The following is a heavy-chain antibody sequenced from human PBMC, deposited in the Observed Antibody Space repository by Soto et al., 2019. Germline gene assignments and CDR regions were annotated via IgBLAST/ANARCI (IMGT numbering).Heavy chain of an antibody. CDR3: AKDRHPDGFWPFDH. CDR1: GFKFRGYS. D-gene: IGHD3-3*01. Sequence: EVQLLESGGGLVQPGESLRLSCAASGFKFRGYSMTWVRQAPGQGLEWVSSILGGSAATYYADSVRGRFTISRDDSKNTLYLQMHGLIAEDTAMYYCAKDRHPDGFWPFDHWGQGTLITVSP. CDR2: ILGGSAAT. V-gene: IGHV3-23*01. J-gene: IGHJ4*02.